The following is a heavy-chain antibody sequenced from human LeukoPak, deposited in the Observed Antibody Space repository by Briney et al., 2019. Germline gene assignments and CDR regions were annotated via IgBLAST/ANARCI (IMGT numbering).Heavy chain of an antibody. D-gene: IGHD6-13*01. Sequence: ASVKVSCKASGYTFTGYYMHWVRQAPGQGLEWMGWINPNSGGTNYAQKFQGRVTMTRDTSIGTAYMELSRLRSDDTAVYYCARDPLYSSSWSYYYYYMDVWGKGTTVTVSS. V-gene: IGHV1-2*02. CDR2: INPNSGGT. CDR3: ARDPLYSSSWSYYYYYMDV. J-gene: IGHJ6*03. CDR1: GYTFTGYY.